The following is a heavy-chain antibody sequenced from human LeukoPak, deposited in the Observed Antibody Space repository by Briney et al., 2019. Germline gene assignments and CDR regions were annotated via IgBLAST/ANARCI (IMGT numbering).Heavy chain of an antibody. D-gene: IGHD1-26*01. CDR1: GGSISSGSYY. Sequence: SETLSLTCTVSGGSISSGSYYWSWIRQPAGKGLEWIGRIYTSGSTNDNPSLKSRVTISVYTSKNHFSLKLSSVTAADTAVYYCARVYSGSYYSNDAFDIWGQGTMVTVSS. CDR3: ARVYSGSYYSNDAFDI. J-gene: IGHJ3*02. V-gene: IGHV4-61*02. CDR2: IYTSGST.